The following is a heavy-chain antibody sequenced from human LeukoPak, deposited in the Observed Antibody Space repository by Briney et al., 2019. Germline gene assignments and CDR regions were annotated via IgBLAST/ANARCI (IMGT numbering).Heavy chain of an antibody. CDR2: LYSDGART. CDR3: ARLISGSYHLYFDD. CDR1: GFTVSSSF. Sequence: GGSLRLPCAASGFTVSSSFLSWVRQAPGKGLEWLSILYSDGARTQYADSAKGRFTISRDNSKNTLYLQMNSLRAEDTALYYCARLISGSYHLYFDDWGLGTLVTVSS. V-gene: IGHV3-66*01. J-gene: IGHJ4*02. D-gene: IGHD3-10*01.